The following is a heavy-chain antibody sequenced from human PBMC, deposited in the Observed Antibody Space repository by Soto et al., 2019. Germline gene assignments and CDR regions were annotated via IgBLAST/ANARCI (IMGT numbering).Heavy chain of an antibody. J-gene: IGHJ6*03. CDR1: GGCFSSSTYY. Sequence: SETLSLTCIVSGGCFSSSTYYGGWIRQPPGKGLEWIGSIFHSGSTYYNPSLKSRVTLSVDTSKNQFSLRLSSVTAADTAVYYCARHMKFRDTAMVREVYYYYYYMDVWGKGTTVTVSS. D-gene: IGHD5-18*01. V-gene: IGHV4-39*01. CDR2: IFHSGST. CDR3: ARHMKFRDTAMVREVYYYYYYMDV.